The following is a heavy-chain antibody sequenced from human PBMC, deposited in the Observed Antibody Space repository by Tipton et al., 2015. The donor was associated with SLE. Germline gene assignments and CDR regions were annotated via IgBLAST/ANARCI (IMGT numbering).Heavy chain of an antibody. D-gene: IGHD3-3*02. V-gene: IGHV4-34*01. CDR1: GGSFSAYY. CDR2: INHSGST. J-gene: IGHJ4*02. CDR3: TRPGSHFWSGSPFDY. Sequence: TLSLTCAVYGGSFSAYYWSWIRQPPGKGLEWIGEINHSGSTNYNPSLKSRVTISIDTSNNQFSLKLRSVTAADTALYYCTRPGSHFWSGSPFDYWGQGSLVTVSS.